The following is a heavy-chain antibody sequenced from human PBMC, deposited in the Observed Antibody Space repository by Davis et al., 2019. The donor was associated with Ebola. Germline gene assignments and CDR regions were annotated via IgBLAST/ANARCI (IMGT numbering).Heavy chain of an antibody. Sequence: ASVTVSCMASGYILLSYVINWVRQALGQGLEWMGWMNPNSGNTGYAQKFQGRVTMTRNTSISTAYMELSSLRSEDTGVYYCARALGYSGSYYVYWGQGTLVTVSS. CDR1: GYILLSYV. CDR3: ARALGYSGSYYVY. V-gene: IGHV1-8*01. CDR2: MNPNSGNT. J-gene: IGHJ4*02. D-gene: IGHD1-26*01.